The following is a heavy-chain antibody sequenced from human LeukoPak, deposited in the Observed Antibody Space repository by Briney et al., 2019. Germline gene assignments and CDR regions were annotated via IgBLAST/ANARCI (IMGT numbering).Heavy chain of an antibody. CDR1: GFTFSSYN. CDR2: ITSSSRTI. J-gene: IGHJ4*02. CDR3: ARRGSTPGDY. V-gene: IGHV3-48*02. Sequence: GSLRLSCAASGFTFSSYNMNWVRQAPGKGLEWISYITSSSRTIYYADSVKGRFTISRDNAKNSLYLQMNSLRDEDTAVYYCARRGSTPGDYWGQGTLVTVYS. D-gene: IGHD6-13*01.